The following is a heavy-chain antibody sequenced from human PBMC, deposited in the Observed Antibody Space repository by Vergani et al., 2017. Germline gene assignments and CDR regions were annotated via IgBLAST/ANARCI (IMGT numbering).Heavy chain of an antibody. J-gene: IGHJ3*02. CDR2: INPNSGGT. V-gene: IGHV1-2*06. CDR3: ARASKGAIFGVVIMGAFDI. CDR1: GYTFTGYY. Sequence: QVQLVQSGAEVKKPGASVKVSCKASGYTFTGYYMHWVRQAPGQGLEWMGRINPNSGGTNYAQKFQGRVTMTRDTSISTAYMELSSLRSEDTAVYYCARASKGAIFGVVIMGAFDIWGQGTMVTVSS. D-gene: IGHD3-3*01.